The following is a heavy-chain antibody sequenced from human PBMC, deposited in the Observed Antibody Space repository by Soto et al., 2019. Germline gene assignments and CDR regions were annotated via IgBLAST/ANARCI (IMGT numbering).Heavy chain of an antibody. D-gene: IGHD6-6*01. Sequence: SVKVSCKASGGTFSSYAISWVRQAPGQGLEWMGGIIPIFGTANYAQKFQGRVTITADESTSTAYMELSSLRSEDTAVYYCAREPTTSYSSSSFDYWGQGTLVTVSS. CDR3: AREPTTSYSSSSFDY. J-gene: IGHJ4*02. CDR2: IIPIFGTA. V-gene: IGHV1-69*13. CDR1: GGTFSSYA.